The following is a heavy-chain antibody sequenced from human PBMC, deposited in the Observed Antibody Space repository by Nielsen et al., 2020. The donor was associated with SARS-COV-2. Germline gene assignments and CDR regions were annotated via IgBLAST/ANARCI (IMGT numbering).Heavy chain of an antibody. V-gene: IGHV3-48*03. J-gene: IGHJ6*02. CDR1: GFTFSSYE. D-gene: IGHD6-19*01. CDR3: ARVAVVYYYYGMDV. CDR2: ISSSGSTI. Sequence: GGSLRLSCAASGFTFSSYEMNWVHQAPGKGLEWVSYISSSGSTIYYADSVKGRFTISRDNANNSLYLQMNSLRAEDTAVYYCARVAVVYYYYGMDVWGQGTTVTVSS.